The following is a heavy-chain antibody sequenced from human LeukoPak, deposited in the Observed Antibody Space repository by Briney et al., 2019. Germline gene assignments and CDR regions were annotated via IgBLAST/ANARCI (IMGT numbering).Heavy chain of an antibody. CDR2: IKQDGSEK. J-gene: IGHJ4*02. Sequence: GGSLRLSCAASGFTFISYWMSWVRQAPGKGLEWVANIKQDGSEKYYVDSVKGRFTISRDNAKNSLYLQMNSLRAEDTAVYYCASKGRYFDWLTPPHYWGQGTLVTVSS. CDR3: ASKGRYFDWLTPPHY. D-gene: IGHD3-9*01. CDR1: GFTFISYW. V-gene: IGHV3-7*01.